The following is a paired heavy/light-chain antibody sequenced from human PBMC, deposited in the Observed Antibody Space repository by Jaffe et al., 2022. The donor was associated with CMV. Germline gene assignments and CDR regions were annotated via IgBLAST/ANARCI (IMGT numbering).Heavy chain of an antibody. CDR3: ARLPYDFVWGSYRPSGFDS. CDR1: GYNFTKFW. V-gene: IGHV5-51*01. CDR2: KHPDDPDI. Sequence: EVQLVQSGTEVKKPGESLKISCQASGYNFTKFWIAWVRQMPGKGLEWMGIKHPDDPDIRYNPSLQGHVTISVDKSISTAYLQWSSLRASDTAMYYCARLPYDFVWGSYRPSGFDSWGQGTLVTVSS. J-gene: IGHJ4*02. D-gene: IGHD3-16*02.
Light chain of an antibody. J-gene: IGKJ2*01. CDR3: MQALQTPFT. CDR2: LGS. V-gene: IGKV2-28*01. Sequence: DIVMTQSPLSLSVTPGEPASISCRSSQSLLHSIGYNFLDWYLQKPGQSPQLLIYLGSNRASGVPDRFSVSGSGTDFTLKISRVEAEDVGIYYCMQALQTPFTFGRGTKLEIK. CDR1: QSLLHSIGYNF.